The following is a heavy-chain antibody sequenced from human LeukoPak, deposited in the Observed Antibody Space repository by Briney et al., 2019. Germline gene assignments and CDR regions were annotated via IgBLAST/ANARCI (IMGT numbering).Heavy chain of an antibody. CDR2: IYHSGST. CDR3: ARDLLSTAGYFDY. CDR1: GGSMSSTKW. J-gene: IGHJ4*02. V-gene: IGHV4-4*02. D-gene: IGHD6-19*01. Sequence: SETLSLTCAVSGGSMSSTKWWSWVRQPPGKGLEWIGEIYHSGSTNHNPSLQSRITISVDTSKNQFSLNLSSVTAADTAVYYCARDLLSTAGYFDYWGQGILVTVSS.